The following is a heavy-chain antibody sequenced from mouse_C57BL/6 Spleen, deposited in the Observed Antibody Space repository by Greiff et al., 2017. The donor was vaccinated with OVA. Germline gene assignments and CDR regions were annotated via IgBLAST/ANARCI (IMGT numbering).Heavy chain of an antibody. D-gene: IGHD1-1*01. CDR2: ISNGGGST. CDR3: ARQGFYYYGSSPYYFDN. CDR1: GFTFSDYY. Sequence: EVMLVESGGGLVQPGGSLKLSCAASGFTFSDYYMYWVRQTPEKRLEWVAYISNGGGSTYYPDTVKGRFTISRDNAKNTLYLQMSRLKSEDTAMYYCARQGFYYYGSSPYYFDNWGQGTTLTVSS. V-gene: IGHV5-12*01. J-gene: IGHJ2*01.